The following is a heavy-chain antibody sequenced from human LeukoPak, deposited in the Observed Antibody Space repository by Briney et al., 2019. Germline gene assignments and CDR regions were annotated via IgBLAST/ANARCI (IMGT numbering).Heavy chain of an antibody. Sequence: SETLSLTCTVSGGPISGYYWSWIRQPPGKGLEWIGYIYYSGSTNYNPSLKSRVTISLDTSKNQFSLKLSSVTAADTAVYYCARAGPGYCSGSSCFDYWGQGPLVTVSS. J-gene: IGHJ4*02. CDR3: ARAGPGYCSGSSCFDY. V-gene: IGHV4-59*01. CDR1: GGPISGYY. D-gene: IGHD2-15*01. CDR2: IYYSGST.